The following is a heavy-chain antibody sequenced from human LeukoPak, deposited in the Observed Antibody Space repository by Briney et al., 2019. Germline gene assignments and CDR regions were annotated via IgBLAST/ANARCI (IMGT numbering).Heavy chain of an antibody. CDR3: AKDGPGATYPQWFDY. Sequence: GGSLRLSCAASGFTFSSHGMHWVRQAPDKGLEWVAFIRYDGSNKYYADSVKGRFTISRDNSKNTLYLQMNSLIAEDTAVYYCAKDGPGATYPQWFDYWGQGTLVTVSS. CDR1: GFTFSSHG. V-gene: IGHV3-30*02. CDR2: IRYDGSNK. J-gene: IGHJ4*02. D-gene: IGHD1-26*01.